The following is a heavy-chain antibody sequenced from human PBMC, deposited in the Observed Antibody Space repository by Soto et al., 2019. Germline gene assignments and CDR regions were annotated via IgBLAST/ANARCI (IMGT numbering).Heavy chain of an antibody. CDR2: IWYDGSIK. Sequence: QVQLVESGGGVVQPGRSLRLSCAASGFTFSNYGMHWVRQAPGKGLEWVAVIWYDGSIKYYADSVKGRFTISRDNSKNPLHLQMNSLRAEDTAVYYCARDADYGDDPSEDPGYYFDYWGQGTLVTVSS. V-gene: IGHV3-33*01. CDR3: ARDADYGDDPSEDPGYYFDY. J-gene: IGHJ4*02. D-gene: IGHD4-17*01. CDR1: GFTFSNYG.